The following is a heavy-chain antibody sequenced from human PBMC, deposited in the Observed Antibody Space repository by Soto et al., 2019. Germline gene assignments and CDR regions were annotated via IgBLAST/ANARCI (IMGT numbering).Heavy chain of an antibody. Sequence: EVQLLESGGGVVFPGGSLRLSCAASGFTFSNYAMSWVRQAPGKGLEWVSAITGSGNTYYADSVKGRLTISRDNSKNTLYLQMNSLRAEDTAVYYCARGSGWGGSRPNWYFELWGRGTLVTVSS. D-gene: IGHD2-15*01. CDR2: ITGSGNT. CDR3: ARGSGWGGSRPNWYFEL. CDR1: GFTFSNYA. V-gene: IGHV3-23*01. J-gene: IGHJ2*01.